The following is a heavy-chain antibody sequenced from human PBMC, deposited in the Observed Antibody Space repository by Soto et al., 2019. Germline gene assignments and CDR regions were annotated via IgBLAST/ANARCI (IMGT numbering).Heavy chain of an antibody. J-gene: IGHJ4*02. CDR2: IYYRGST. Sequence: SETLSLTCTVSGGSISRYYWSWIRQPPGKGLGWIGHIYYRGSTNYNTSLKSRVTISVDTSTNKFSLKLSYVTAADTAVYYCASMTTVTTISDYWGQGTLVTVSS. V-gene: IGHV4-59*01. D-gene: IGHD4-17*01. CDR1: GGSISRYY. CDR3: ASMTTVTTISDY.